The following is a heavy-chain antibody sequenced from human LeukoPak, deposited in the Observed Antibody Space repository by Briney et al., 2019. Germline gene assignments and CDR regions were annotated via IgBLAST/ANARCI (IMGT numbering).Heavy chain of an antibody. J-gene: IGHJ6*03. CDR2: TRYDGSNK. CDR3: ARVSLRPRLLKYYYMDV. CDR1: GFTFSSYG. V-gene: IGHV3-30*02. D-gene: IGHD2/OR15-2a*01. Sequence: GGSLRLSCAASGFTFSSYGMHWVRQAPGKGLEWVALTRYDGSNKNYADSVKGRFTVSRDNSKNMLYLQMNSLKPEDTAVYYCARVSLRPRLLKYYYMDVWGKGTTVTVSS.